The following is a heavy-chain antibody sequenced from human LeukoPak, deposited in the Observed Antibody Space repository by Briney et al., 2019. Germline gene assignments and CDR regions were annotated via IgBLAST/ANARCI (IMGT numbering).Heavy chain of an antibody. D-gene: IGHD3-10*01. J-gene: IGHJ4*02. Sequence: GGSLRLSCVASGLTFNSHSMSWVRQAPGMGLEWVSVVSTNGDVTFYAVSVKGRFTISRDNSKNTLFLQMNGLRAEDTAVYYCAKLSLSGRSQSADYWGQGTLVTVSS. CDR3: AKLSLSGRSQSADY. CDR2: VSTNGDVT. CDR1: GLTFNSHS. V-gene: IGHV3-23*01.